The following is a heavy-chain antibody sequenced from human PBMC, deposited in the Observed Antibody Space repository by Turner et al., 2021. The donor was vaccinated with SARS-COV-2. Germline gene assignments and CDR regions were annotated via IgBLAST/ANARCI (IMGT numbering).Heavy chain of an antibody. CDR3: AKVFSSYGYYAVYFDY. D-gene: IGHD5-18*01. Sequence: QVQLVESGGGVVQPGRSLRLSCAASGFTFSSHAMHWVRQAPGKGLEWVAVISYDGSNNYYADSVKGGFTISRDNSKNTMYLQMNSLRAEDTAVYYCAKVFSSYGYYAVYFDYWGQGTLVTVSS. CDR1: GFTFSSHA. V-gene: IGHV3-30*18. J-gene: IGHJ4*02. CDR2: ISYDGSNN.